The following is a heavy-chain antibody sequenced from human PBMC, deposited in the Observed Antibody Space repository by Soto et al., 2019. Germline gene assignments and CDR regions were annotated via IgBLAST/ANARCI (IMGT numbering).Heavy chain of an antibody. CDR3: ARDQWGYCSGGSCYSPGYYYGMDV. CDR2: ISSSSSTI. J-gene: IGHJ6*02. V-gene: IGHV3-48*02. Sequence: QTGGSLRLSCAASGFTFSSYSMNWVRQAPGKGLEWVSYISSSSSTIYYADSVKGRFTISRDNAKNSLYLQMNSLRDEDTAVCYCARDQWGYCSGGSCYSPGYYYGMDVWGQGTTVTVSS. CDR1: GFTFSSYS. D-gene: IGHD2-15*01.